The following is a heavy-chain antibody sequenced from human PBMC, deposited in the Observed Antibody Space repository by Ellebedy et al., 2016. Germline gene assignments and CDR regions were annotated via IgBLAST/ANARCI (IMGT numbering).Heavy chain of an antibody. D-gene: IGHD2-15*01. Sequence: SVKVSXKASGGTFSSYAISWVRQAPGQGLEWMGGIIPIFGTANYAQKFQGRVTITADESTSTAYMELSSLRSEDTAVYYCARDRSFGSSLAPYCSGGSCYFMTNAFDIWGQGTMVTVSS. J-gene: IGHJ3*02. CDR2: IIPIFGTA. CDR1: GGTFSSYA. V-gene: IGHV1-69*13. CDR3: ARDRSFGSSLAPYCSGGSCYFMTNAFDI.